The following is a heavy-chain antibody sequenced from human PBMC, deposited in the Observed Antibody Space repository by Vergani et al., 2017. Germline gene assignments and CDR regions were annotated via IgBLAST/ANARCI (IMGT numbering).Heavy chain of an antibody. D-gene: IGHD1-26*01. CDR3: ANHGGSLFDY. CDR2: ISYDGSNK. J-gene: IGHJ4*02. CDR1: GFTFSSYG. V-gene: IGHV3-30*18. Sequence: QVQLVESGGGVVQPGRSLSLSCAASGFTFSSYGMHWVRQAPGKGMEWVAVISYDGSNKYYADSVKGRFTISRDNSKNTLYLQMNSLGAEDTAVYYCANHGGSLFDYWGQGTLVTVSS.